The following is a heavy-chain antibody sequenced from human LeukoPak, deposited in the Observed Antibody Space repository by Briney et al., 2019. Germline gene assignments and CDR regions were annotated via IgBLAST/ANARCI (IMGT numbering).Heavy chain of an antibody. CDR3: AKSSTTVTRRFDY. CDR1: GYTYSNYA. D-gene: IGHD4-17*01. Sequence: GGSLRLSRVASGYTYSNYAMSWVRQTLRKGLEWVSDISGSGGFTYYADSVKGRFTISRDNSKNMLYLQMNSLRAEDTAVYYCAKSSTTVTRRFDYWGQGTLVTVSS. J-gene: IGHJ4*02. CDR2: ISGSGGFT. V-gene: IGHV3-23*01.